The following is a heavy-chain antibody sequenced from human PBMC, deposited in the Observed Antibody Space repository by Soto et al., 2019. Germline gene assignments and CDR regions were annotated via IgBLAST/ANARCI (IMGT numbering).Heavy chain of an antibody. J-gene: IGHJ6*02. D-gene: IGHD3-10*01. CDR3: ASPSPRGDYYYGMDV. V-gene: IGHV3-53*01. CDR2: IYSGGST. CDR1: GFTVRSNY. Sequence: GGSLSLSCAASGFTVRSNYMSWVRQPPGKGLEWVSVIYSGGSTYYADSVKGRFTISRDNSKNTLYLQMNSLRAEDTAVYYCASPSPRGDYYYGMDVWGQGTTVTVSS.